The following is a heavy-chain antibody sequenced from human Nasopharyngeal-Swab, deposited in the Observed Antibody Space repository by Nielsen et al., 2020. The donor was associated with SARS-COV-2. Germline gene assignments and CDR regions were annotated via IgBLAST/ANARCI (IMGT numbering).Heavy chain of an antibody. CDR1: GFRLSGYW. D-gene: IGHD1-26*01. V-gene: IGHV3-74*03. CDR3: TRDLSGPVDL. CDR2: VNEDGTTI. Sequence: GGSLRLSCGSSGFRLSGYWMHWVRQVPGKGLEWVARVNEDGTTITYADSVKGRFTISRDYAKNTLFLRMRSLRDDDTAVYYCTRDLSGPVDLWGLGILVTVSS. J-gene: IGHJ4*01.